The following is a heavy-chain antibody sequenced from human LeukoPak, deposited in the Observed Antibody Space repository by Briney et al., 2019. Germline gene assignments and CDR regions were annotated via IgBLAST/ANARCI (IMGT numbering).Heavy chain of an antibody. CDR2: INPRGVST. J-gene: IGHJ4*02. Sequence: ASVKVSCKASGYTFTSYYIHWVRQAPGQGLEWMGIINPRGVSTSYAQRFQGRVTMTGDTSTSTVYMELSSLRSEDAAVYYCARDFTVDGTGGFDYWGQGTLVTVSS. CDR1: GYTFTSYY. V-gene: IGHV1-46*01. CDR3: ARDFTVDGTGGFDY. D-gene: IGHD6-19*01.